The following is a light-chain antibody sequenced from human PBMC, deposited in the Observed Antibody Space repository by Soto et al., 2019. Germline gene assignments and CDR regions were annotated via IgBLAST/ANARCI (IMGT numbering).Light chain of an antibody. CDR3: ASYTSSGTDV. Sequence: QSVLTQPASVSGSPGQSITISCTGSSSDVGYYNYVSWYQHHPGKAPKLLIFEISRRPSWTSSRFSGPRSGYTASLTISGLQAEDEADYYCASYTSSGTDVFGPGTKVTVL. CDR2: EIS. CDR1: SSDVGYYNY. V-gene: IGLV2-14*01. J-gene: IGLJ1*01.